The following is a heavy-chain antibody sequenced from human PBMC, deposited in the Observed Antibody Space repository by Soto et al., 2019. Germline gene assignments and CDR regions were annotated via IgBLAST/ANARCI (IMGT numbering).Heavy chain of an antibody. J-gene: IGHJ2*01. Sequence: EVQLVESGGGVVRPGGSLRLSCAASGFTFDDYGLNWVRQAPGKGLEWVSGFNWNGGSTSYADSVKGRFTISRDNAKNSLYLQMNSLRADDTALYYCARGHGTTLTTWYFDLWGRGTLVTVSS. V-gene: IGHV3-20*04. CDR3: ARGHGTTLTTWYFDL. CDR1: GFTFDDYG. CDR2: FNWNGGST. D-gene: IGHD4-17*01.